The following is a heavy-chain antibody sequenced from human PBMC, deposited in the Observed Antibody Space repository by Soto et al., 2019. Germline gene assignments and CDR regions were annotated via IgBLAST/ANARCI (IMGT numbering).Heavy chain of an antibody. V-gene: IGHV4-39*01. J-gene: IGHJ3*02. CDR1: GGSISSSSYY. CDR3: ARRDDYLDAFDI. D-gene: IGHD4-17*01. CDR2: IYYSGST. Sequence: QMQLQESRPGLVKPSETLSLTCTVSGGSISSSSYYWGWIRQPPGKGLELIGSIYYSGSTYYNPSLKSRATISVDTSKNPFSLKLSSVTAADTAVYYCARRDDYLDAFDIWGQGTMVTVSS.